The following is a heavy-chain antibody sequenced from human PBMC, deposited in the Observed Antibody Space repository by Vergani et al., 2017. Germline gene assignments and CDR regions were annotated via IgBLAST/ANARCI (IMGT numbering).Heavy chain of an antibody. CDR3: TTVSPVDIVVVPAAIRAPI. D-gene: IGHD2-2*02. J-gene: IGHJ4*02. CDR1: GFTFSSYS. V-gene: IGHV3-15*01. Sequence: EVQLVESGGGLVKPGGSLRLSCAASGFTFSSYSMSWVRQAPGKGLEWVGRIKSKTDGGTTDYAAPVKGRFTISRDDSKNTLYLQMNSLKTEDTAVYYCTTVSPVDIVVVPAAIRAPIWGQGTLVTVSS. CDR2: IKSKTDGGTT.